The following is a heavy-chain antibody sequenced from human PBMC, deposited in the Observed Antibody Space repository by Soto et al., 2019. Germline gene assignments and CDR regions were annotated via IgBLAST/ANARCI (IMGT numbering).Heavy chain of an antibody. CDR1: GFTFSSYW. J-gene: IGHJ4*02. CDR2: IKQDGSEK. D-gene: IGHD2-8*01. V-gene: IGHV3-7*05. Sequence: GGSLRLSCAASGFTFSSYWMSWVRHDPGKGLEWVANIKQDGSEKYYVDSVKGRFTISRDNAKNSLYLQMNSLRAEDTAVYYCARALYAGPPHLDYWGQGTLVTVSS. CDR3: ARALYAGPPHLDY.